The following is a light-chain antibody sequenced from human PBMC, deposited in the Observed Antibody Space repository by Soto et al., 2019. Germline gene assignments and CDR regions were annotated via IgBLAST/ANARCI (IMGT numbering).Light chain of an antibody. J-gene: IGKJ1*01. Sequence: EIVLTQSPGTLSLSPGERATLSCRASQSVNSYLAWYQQKPGQAPRLLIYDASTRATGISARFSGSGSGTDFTLTISSLEPEHFAVYYCQQRSNWPVTFGQGTKVEVK. CDR2: DAS. CDR3: QQRSNWPVT. V-gene: IGKV3-11*01. CDR1: QSVNSY.